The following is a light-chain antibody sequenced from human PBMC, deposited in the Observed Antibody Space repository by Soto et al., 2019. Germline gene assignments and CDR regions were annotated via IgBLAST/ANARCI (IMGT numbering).Light chain of an antibody. V-gene: IGKV3-20*01. CDR3: QQYGSSPIT. Sequence: EIVLTQSPGTLSLSPGERATLSCRASQSVTSNYLAWYQPKPGQAPRLLIFGASIRDTGIPDRFSGSGSGTNFTLTISRLEPEDFAVYYCQQYGSSPITFGQGTRLEIK. J-gene: IGKJ5*01. CDR2: GAS. CDR1: QSVTSNY.